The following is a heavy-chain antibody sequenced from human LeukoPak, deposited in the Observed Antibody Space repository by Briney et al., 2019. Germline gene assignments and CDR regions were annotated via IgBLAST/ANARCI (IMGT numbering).Heavy chain of an antibody. CDR3: ARHRWIQLWLRRAYYFDY. CDR2: IYYGGST. V-gene: IGHV4-39*01. Sequence: SETLSLTCTVSVGSISSSSYYWGWIRQPPGKGLEWIGSIYYGGSTYYNPSLKSRVTISVDTSKNQFSLKLSSVTSADTAVYYCARHRWIQLWLRRAYYFDYWGQGTLVTVSS. CDR1: VGSISSSSYY. J-gene: IGHJ4*02. D-gene: IGHD5-18*01.